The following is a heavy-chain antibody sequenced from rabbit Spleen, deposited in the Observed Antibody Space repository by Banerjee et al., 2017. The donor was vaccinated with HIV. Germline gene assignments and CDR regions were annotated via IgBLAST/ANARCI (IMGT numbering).Heavy chain of an antibody. CDR2: AYAGSSGST. CDR3: TRDDGSGHYIDGYFNL. D-gene: IGHD1-1*01. J-gene: IGHJ4*01. CDR1: GFDFSSGYD. V-gene: IGHV1S45*01. Sequence: QEQLVESGGGLVKPEGSLTLTCTASGFDFSSGYDMCWVRQAPGKGLEWVACAYAGSSGSTYSATWAKGRFTISKTSSTTVTLQMTSLTVADTATYFCTRDDGSGHYIDGYFNLWGQGTLVTVS.